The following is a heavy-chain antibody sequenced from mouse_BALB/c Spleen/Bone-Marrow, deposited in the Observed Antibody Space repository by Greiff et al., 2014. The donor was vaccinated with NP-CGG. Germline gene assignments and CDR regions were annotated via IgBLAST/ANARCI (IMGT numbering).Heavy chain of an antibody. CDR3: ARDPIYYDYDWYFDV. CDR2: IWAGGST. Sequence: VQLQQSGPGLVAPSQSLSITCTVPGFSLTSYGVHWVRQPPGKGLEWLGVIWAGGSTNYNSALMSRLSISKDNSKSQVFLKVNSLQTDDTAMYYCARDPIYYDYDWYFDVWGAGTTVTVSS. D-gene: IGHD2-4*01. J-gene: IGHJ1*01. V-gene: IGHV2-9*02. CDR1: GFSLTSYG.